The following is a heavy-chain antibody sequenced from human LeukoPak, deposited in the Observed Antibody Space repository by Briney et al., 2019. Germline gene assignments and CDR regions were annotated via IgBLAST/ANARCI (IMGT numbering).Heavy chain of an antibody. CDR2: IYYSGRS. Sequence: SETLFLTCTVSGGSFSSYFWSWIRQPPGKGLEWIGYIYYSGRSNHNPSLNSRVTISVDTSRNQFPLKLSSVTAADTAVYYCARVVPRDIVVVPGAYYFDYWGQGTLVTVSS. CDR1: GGSFSSYF. D-gene: IGHD2-2*01. V-gene: IGHV4-59*01. J-gene: IGHJ4*02. CDR3: ARVVPRDIVVVPGAYYFDY.